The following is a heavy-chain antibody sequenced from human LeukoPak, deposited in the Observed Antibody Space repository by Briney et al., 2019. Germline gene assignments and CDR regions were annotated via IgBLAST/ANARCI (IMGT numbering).Heavy chain of an antibody. Sequence: SETLSLTRTVSGGSISSYYWSWIRQPPGKGLEWIGYIYYSGSTNYNPSLKSRVTISVDTSKNQFSLKLSSVTAADTAVYYCAGQQYYYDSSTFDYWGQGTLVTVSS. V-gene: IGHV4-59*01. D-gene: IGHD3-22*01. CDR1: GGSISSYY. CDR2: IYYSGST. J-gene: IGHJ4*02. CDR3: AGQQYYYDSSTFDY.